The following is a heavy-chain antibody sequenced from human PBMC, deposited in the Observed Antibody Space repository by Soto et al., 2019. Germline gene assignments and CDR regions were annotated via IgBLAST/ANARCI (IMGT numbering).Heavy chain of an antibody. J-gene: IGHJ4*01. D-gene: IGHD1-26*01. CDR3: SAFERSYSYFDY. Sequence: LSLTCTVSGGSISSYYWGWIRQPPGKGLEWMGHIHSIGSTKYNPSLESRVTTTVDSSKNQSSLKLSSVTAADTAVYYCSAFERSYSYFDYWGHGTLVT. CDR2: IHSIGST. V-gene: IGHV4-59*01. CDR1: GGSISSYY.